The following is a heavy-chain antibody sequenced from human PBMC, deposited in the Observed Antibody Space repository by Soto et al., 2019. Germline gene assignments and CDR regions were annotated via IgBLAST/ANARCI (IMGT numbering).Heavy chain of an antibody. CDR2: ISSSSSYI. Sequence: EVQLVESGGGLVKPGGSLRLSCAASGFTFSSYSMNWVRQAPGKGLEWVSSISSSSSYIYYADSVKGRFTISRDNAKDSLYLQMNSLRAEDTSVYYCARDRRYGDYYLSWYFDLWGRGTLVTVSS. J-gene: IGHJ2*01. V-gene: IGHV3-21*01. CDR3: ARDRRYGDYYLSWYFDL. CDR1: GFTFSSYS. D-gene: IGHD4-17*01.